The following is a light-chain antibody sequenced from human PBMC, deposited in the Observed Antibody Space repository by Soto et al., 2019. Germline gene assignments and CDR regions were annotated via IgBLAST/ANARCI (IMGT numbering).Light chain of an antibody. CDR2: AAS. Sequence: DIQMTQSPSSGSAPVGARAPITCRASRGLSGWLAWYQQKPGKAPKLLIYAASSLQSGVPSRFSGSGSGTDFTLTISSLQPEDFATYYCQQANSFPLTFGGGTKVEIK. CDR1: RGLSGW. J-gene: IGKJ4*01. CDR3: QQANSFPLT. V-gene: IGKV1-12*01.